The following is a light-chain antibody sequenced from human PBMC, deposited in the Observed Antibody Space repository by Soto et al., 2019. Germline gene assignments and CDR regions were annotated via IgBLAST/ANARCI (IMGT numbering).Light chain of an antibody. J-gene: IGKJ1*01. Sequence: DIQMTQSPSTLSASVGDRVTITCRASQSISSWLAWYQQKPGKAPKLLIYKASSLESGVPSRFSGSGSGTEFTLTISSLQPDDFAIYYCQQYNSYWGTFGQGTKVEIK. CDR3: QQYNSYWGT. CDR2: KAS. CDR1: QSISSW. V-gene: IGKV1-5*03.